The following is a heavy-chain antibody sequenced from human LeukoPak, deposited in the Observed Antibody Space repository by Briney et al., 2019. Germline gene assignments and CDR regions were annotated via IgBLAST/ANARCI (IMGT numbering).Heavy chain of an antibody. Sequence: GGSLRLSCAASGFTFSSYAMSWVRQAPGKGLEWVALIWYDGNNKYYADSVKGRFTISRDNSKNTLYLQLNSLRAEDAAVYYCARQHCSGGDCYFFDWGQGTLVTVSS. J-gene: IGHJ4*02. V-gene: IGHV3-33*08. D-gene: IGHD2-15*01. CDR1: GFTFSSYA. CDR3: ARQHCSGGDCYFFD. CDR2: IWYDGNNK.